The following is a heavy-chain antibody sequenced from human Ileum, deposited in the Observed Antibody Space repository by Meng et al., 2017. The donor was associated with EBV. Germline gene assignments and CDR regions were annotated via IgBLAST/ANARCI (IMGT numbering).Heavy chain of an antibody. D-gene: IGHD2-15*01. J-gene: IGHJ4*02. Sequence: QVQLQESGPGLVKPSETLSLPFTVSGGSISSYYWSWIRQPPGKGLEWIGYIYYSGSTNYNPSLKSRVTISVDTSKNQFSLNLSSVTAADTAVYYCARGGWSLDYWGQGTLVTVSS. CDR3: ARGGWSLDY. CDR1: GGSISSYY. V-gene: IGHV4-59*08. CDR2: IYYSGST.